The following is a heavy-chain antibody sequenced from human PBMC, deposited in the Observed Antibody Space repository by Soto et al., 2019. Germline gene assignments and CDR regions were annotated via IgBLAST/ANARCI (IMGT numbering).Heavy chain of an antibody. V-gene: IGHV1-69*01. CDR1: GGTFSSYA. CDR3: ARDVGATGTAGDY. J-gene: IGHJ4*02. Sequence: QVQLVQSGAEVKKPGSSVKVSCKASGGTFSSYAISWVRQAPGQGLEWMGGIIPIFGTANYAQKFQGRVTITADEATSTAYMELSSLRSEDTAGSYCARDVGATGTAGDYWGQGTLVTVSS. D-gene: IGHD1-1*01. CDR2: IIPIFGTA.